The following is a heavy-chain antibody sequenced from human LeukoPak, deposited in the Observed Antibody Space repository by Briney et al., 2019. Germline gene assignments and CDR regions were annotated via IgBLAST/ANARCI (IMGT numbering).Heavy chain of an antibody. CDR3: ARDSIVVVTHAAFDI. D-gene: IGHD3-22*01. V-gene: IGHV1-2*02. CDR1: GYTFTGYY. CDR2: INPNSGGT. J-gene: IGHJ3*02. Sequence: GASVKVSCKASGYTFTGYYMHWVRQAPGQGLEWMGWINPNSGGTNYAQKFQGRVTMTRDTSISTAYMELSRLRSDDTAVYYCARDSIVVVTHAAFDIWGQGTMVTVSS.